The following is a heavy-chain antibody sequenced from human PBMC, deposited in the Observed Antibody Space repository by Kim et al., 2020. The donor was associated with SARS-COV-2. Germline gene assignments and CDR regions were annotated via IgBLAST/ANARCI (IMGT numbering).Heavy chain of an antibody. CDR3: ARGLDD. J-gene: IGHJ4*02. CDR1: GDSISGYN. CDR2: SSTSGST. Sequence: SETLSLTCTVSGDSISGYNYNWSRQRAGKGLEWIGRSSTSGSTNYNPSLESRVTMSVDTAKSQFSLTLSPVTAAATAVYFCARGLDDWSQGTLLTDSS. V-gene: IGHV4-4*07.